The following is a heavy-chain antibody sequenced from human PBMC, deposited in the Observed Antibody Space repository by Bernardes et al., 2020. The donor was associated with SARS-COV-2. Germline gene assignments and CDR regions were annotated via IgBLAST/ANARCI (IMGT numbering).Heavy chain of an antibody. V-gene: IGHV3-9*01. CDR3: ATLRGYSYGYSFWFDY. J-gene: IGHJ4*02. CDR1: GFPFDDYA. Sequence: GGSLRLSCAASGFPFDDYAMHWARQAPGKGLERVSGISWNSGSIGYADSVKGRFTISRDNAKNSLYLQMNSLRAEDTALYYCATLRGYSYGYSFWFDYWGQGTLVTVSS. CDR2: ISWNSGSI. D-gene: IGHD5-18*01.